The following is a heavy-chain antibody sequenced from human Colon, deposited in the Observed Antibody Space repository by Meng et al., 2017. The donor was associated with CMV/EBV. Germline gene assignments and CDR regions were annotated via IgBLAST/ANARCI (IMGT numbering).Heavy chain of an antibody. J-gene: IGHJ3*02. CDR2: ISSSGMTV. CDR1: GFSFNYYE. D-gene: IGHD3-3*01. V-gene: IGHV3-48*03. CDR3: ARDVFRGEAFDI. Sequence: GESLKISCAASGFSFNYYEMNWVRQAPGKGLEWISYISSSGMTVQYAESVKGRFTISRDNAKNSLYLQMNGLRAEDMAVYYCARDVFRGEAFDIWGQGTMVTVSS.